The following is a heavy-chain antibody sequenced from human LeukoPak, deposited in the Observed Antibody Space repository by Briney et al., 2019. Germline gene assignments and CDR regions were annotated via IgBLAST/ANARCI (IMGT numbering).Heavy chain of an antibody. V-gene: IGHV3-53*05. CDR3: ARNGFDP. Sequence: GGSLRLSCAASGFTVSSDYMSWVRQAPGKGLEWVSVIYSGGSTYYADSLKGRFTISRDKSKNTVYLQMNSLRFEDTAMYYCARNGFDPWAREPWSPSPQ. CDR1: GFTVSSDY. J-gene: IGHJ5*02. CDR2: IYSGGST.